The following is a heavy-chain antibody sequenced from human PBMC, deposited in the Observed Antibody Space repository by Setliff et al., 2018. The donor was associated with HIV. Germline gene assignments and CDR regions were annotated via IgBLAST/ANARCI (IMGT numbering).Heavy chain of an antibody. V-gene: IGHV4-34*10. Sequence: SETLSLTCIVSGTSFSGYYWSWIRQPPGKGLEWLGEITHSGGIDYNPSLKSRVSMSFDSSKSQFSLRLRSMAAADAATYYCTADRASVWYGHWGQGTLVTVSS. CDR1: GTSFSGYY. CDR3: TADRASVWYGH. CDR2: ITHSGGI. J-gene: IGHJ5*02. D-gene: IGHD6-19*01.